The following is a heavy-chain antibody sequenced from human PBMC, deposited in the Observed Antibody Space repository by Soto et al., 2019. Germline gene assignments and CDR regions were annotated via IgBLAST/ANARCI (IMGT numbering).Heavy chain of an antibody. CDR1: GFTFSSYA. D-gene: IGHD4-17*01. CDR3: AKDRKAYGRLDYFDY. CDR2: MSGSGGST. V-gene: IGHV3-23*01. Sequence: EVQLWESVGGLVQPGGSLRLSCAASGFTFSSYAMSWVRQAPVKGLEWVSAMSGSGGSTYYADSVKGRFTISRDNSKNTLSLQMNSLRAEDTAVYYCAKDRKAYGRLDYFDYWGQGTLVTVSS. J-gene: IGHJ4*02.